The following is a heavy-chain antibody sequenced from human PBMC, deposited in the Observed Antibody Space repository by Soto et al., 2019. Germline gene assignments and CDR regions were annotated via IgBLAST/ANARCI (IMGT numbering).Heavy chain of an antibody. Sequence: GGSLRLSCAASGFTFSSYAMSWVRQAPGKGLEWVSAISGSGGSTYYADSVKGRFTISRDNSKNTLYLQMNSLRAEDTAVYYCAKDYGCLARGQNYFDYWGQGTLVTVSS. J-gene: IGHJ4*02. CDR1: GFTFSSYA. V-gene: IGHV3-23*01. D-gene: IGHD6-6*01. CDR2: ISGSGGST. CDR3: AKDYGCLARGQNYFDY.